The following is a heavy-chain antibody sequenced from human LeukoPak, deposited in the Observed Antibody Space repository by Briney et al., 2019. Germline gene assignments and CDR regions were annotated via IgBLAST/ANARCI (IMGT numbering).Heavy chain of an antibody. V-gene: IGHV3-30*18. D-gene: IGHD3-22*01. J-gene: IGHJ4*02. CDR1: GFTFGTFG. Sequence: PGRFLRLSCAASGFTFGTFGMHWVRQAPGKGLEWVAVISYDGSNKYYADSVKGRFTISRDNSKNTLYLQMNSLRAEDTAVYYCAKHTYYYDSSGDYWGQGTLVTVSS. CDR3: AKHTYYYDSSGDY. CDR2: ISYDGSNK.